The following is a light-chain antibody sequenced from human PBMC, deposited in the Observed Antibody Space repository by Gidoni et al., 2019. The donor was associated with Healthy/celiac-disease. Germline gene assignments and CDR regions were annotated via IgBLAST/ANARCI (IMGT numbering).Light chain of an antibody. Sequence: EIVMPQSPATLSVSPGERATLSCRASQSVSSNLAWYQQKPGQAPRRLIYGASTRATGIPARFSGSGSGTEFTLTISSLQSEDFAVYYCQQYNNWPLTFGQGTKVEIK. CDR3: QQYNNWPLT. V-gene: IGKV3-15*01. J-gene: IGKJ1*01. CDR2: GAS. CDR1: QSVSSN.